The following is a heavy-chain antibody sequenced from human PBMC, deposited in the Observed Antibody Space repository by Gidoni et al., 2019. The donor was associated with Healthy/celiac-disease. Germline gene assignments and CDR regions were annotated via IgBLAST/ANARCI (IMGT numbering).Heavy chain of an antibody. V-gene: IGHV4-59*01. CDR3: ARDKRPAGYYYYYGMDV. CDR2: IYYSGST. J-gene: IGHJ6*02. Sequence: QVQLQESGPGLVKPSETLSLTCTVSGGSISSYYWSWIRQPPGKGLEWIGYIYYSGSTNYNPSLKSRGTISVDTSKNQFSLKLSSVTAADTAVYYCARDKRPAGYYYYYGMDVWGQGTTVTVSS. D-gene: IGHD2-2*01. CDR1: GGSISSYY.